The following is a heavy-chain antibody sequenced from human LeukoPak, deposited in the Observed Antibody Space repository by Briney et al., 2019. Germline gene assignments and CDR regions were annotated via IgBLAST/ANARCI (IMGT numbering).Heavy chain of an antibody. CDR3: ARRRTIAVAVVYYYYYMDV. Sequence: SETLSLTCTVSGDFLSSGAYYWGWIRQAPGKGLAWIGSIYYSGSTFYNASFESRVTMSVDTSKNQFSLKLSSVTAADTAVYYCARRRTIAVAVVYYYYYMDVWGKGTTVTVSS. CDR1: GDFLSSGAYY. J-gene: IGHJ6*03. D-gene: IGHD6-19*01. CDR2: IYYSGST. V-gene: IGHV4-39*01.